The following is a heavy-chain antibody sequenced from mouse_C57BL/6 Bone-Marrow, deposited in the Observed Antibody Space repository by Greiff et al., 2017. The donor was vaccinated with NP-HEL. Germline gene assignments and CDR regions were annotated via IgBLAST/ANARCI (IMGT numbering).Heavy chain of an antibody. CDR3: ARPLSSYYWYFDV. D-gene: IGHD1-1*01. J-gene: IGHJ1*03. CDR2: INPSTGGT. V-gene: IGHV1-42*01. CDR1: GYSFTGYY. Sequence: EVQLQQSGPELVKPGASVKISCKASGYSFTGYYMNWVKQSPEKSLEWIGEINPSTGGTTYIQKFKAKATLTVDKSSSTAYMQLKSLTSEDSAVYYCARPLSSYYWYFDVWGTGTTVTVSS.